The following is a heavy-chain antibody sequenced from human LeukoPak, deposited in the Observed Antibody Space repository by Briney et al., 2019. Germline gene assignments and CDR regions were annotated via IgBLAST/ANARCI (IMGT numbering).Heavy chain of an antibody. Sequence: GGSLRLSCAASGFTFSSYWMSWVRQAPGKGLEWVANIKQDGSEKYYVDSVKGRFTISRDNAKNSLYLQMNSLRAEDTAVYYCARASSRLDGYNQNYFDYWGQGTLVTVSS. V-gene: IGHV3-7*01. D-gene: IGHD5-24*01. CDR3: ARASSRLDGYNQNYFDY. CDR1: GFTFSSYW. J-gene: IGHJ4*02. CDR2: IKQDGSEK.